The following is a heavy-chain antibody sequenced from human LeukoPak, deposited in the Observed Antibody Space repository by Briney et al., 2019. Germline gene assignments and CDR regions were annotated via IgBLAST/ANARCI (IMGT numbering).Heavy chain of an antibody. J-gene: IGHJ4*02. Sequence: ASVKVSCKASGYTFTGYYIHWVRQAPGQGLEWMGWINPNSGGTNYAQNFQGRVTMTRDTSISTAYMELSRLRSDDTAVYYCARGSYRYRLYGGLDYWGQGTLVTVSS. D-gene: IGHD2-2*01. V-gene: IGHV1-2*02. CDR1: GYTFTGYY. CDR3: ARGSYRYRLYGGLDY. CDR2: INPNSGGT.